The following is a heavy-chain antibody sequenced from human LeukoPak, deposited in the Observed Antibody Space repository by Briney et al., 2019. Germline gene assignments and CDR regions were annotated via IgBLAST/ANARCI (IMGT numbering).Heavy chain of an antibody. D-gene: IGHD2-15*01. CDR3: ARDGSGRLSKDFDL. Sequence: GASVKVSCKSSGFTFTDHYIHWVRQAPGQGLEWMGYIGPQNSGTSSPQEFKGRVTMTRETSMSTAYMELTRLTSDDTAVYYCARDGSGRLSKDFDLWGQGTLVTVSS. CDR1: GFTFTDHY. V-gene: IGHV1-2*02. J-gene: IGHJ4*02. CDR2: IGPQNSGT.